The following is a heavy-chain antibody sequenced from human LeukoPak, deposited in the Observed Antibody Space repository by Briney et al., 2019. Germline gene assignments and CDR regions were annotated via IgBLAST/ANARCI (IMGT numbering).Heavy chain of an antibody. CDR1: GGSFSGYY. Sequence: SETLSLTCAVYGGSFSGYYWSWIRQPPGKGLEWIGEINHSGSTNYNPSLKSRVTISVDTSKNQFSLKLSSVTAADTAVYYCARLYANCTNGVCGDYWGQGTLVTVSS. V-gene: IGHV4-34*01. CDR2: INHSGST. D-gene: IGHD2-8*01. CDR3: ARLYANCTNGVCGDY. J-gene: IGHJ4*02.